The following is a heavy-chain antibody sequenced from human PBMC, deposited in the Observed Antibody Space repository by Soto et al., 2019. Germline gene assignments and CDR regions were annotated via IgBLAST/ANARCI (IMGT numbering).Heavy chain of an antibody. Sequence: GGSLRLSCAASGFTFDDYGMSWVRQAPGKGLEWVSYISSSSSTIYYADSVKGRFTISRDNAKNSLYLQMNSLRAEDTAVYYCARDLAPGAFDIWGQGTMVTVSS. CDR2: ISSSSSTI. CDR1: GFTFDDYG. CDR3: ARDLAPGAFDI. J-gene: IGHJ3*02. D-gene: IGHD3-16*01. V-gene: IGHV3-48*01.